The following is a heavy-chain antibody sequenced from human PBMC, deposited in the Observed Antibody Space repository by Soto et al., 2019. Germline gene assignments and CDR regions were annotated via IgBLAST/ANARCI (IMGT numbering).Heavy chain of an antibody. Sequence: ASVKVSFKASGYTFTSYDINWVRQATGQGLEWMGWMSAYSGNTGYAQKLQGRVTMTTDTSTSTAYMELRSLRSDDTAVYYCARSRPLDYDFWSGYSTPVYFDYWGQRTLVTVSS. CDR1: GYTFTSYD. J-gene: IGHJ4*02. D-gene: IGHD3-3*01. CDR2: MSAYSGNT. V-gene: IGHV1-18*01. CDR3: ARSRPLDYDFWSGYSTPVYFDY.